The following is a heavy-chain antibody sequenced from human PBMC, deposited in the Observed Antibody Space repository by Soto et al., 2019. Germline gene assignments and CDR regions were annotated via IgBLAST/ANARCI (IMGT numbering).Heavy chain of an antibody. J-gene: IGHJ4*02. V-gene: IGHV3-43*01. CDR1: GFTFDDYT. CDR2: ISWDGGST. D-gene: IGHD2-21*02. Sequence: PGGSLRLSCAASGFTFDDYTMHWVRQAPGKGLEWVSLISWDGGSTYYADSVKGRFTISRDNSKNSLYLQMNSLRTEDTALYYCAKGTCGGDCFTLDYWGQGTLVTVSS. CDR3: AKGTCGGDCFTLDY.